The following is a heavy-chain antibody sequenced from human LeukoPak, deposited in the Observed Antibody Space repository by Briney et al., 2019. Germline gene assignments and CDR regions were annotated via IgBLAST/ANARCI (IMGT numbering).Heavy chain of an antibody. CDR1: GYTFTSYD. CDR2: MNPNSGNT. CDR3: ARGAPQYCSSTSCLYGYYYYYGMDV. J-gene: IGHJ6*02. D-gene: IGHD2-2*01. V-gene: IGHV1-8*01. Sequence: ASVKVSCKASGYTFTSYDINWVRQATGQGLEWMGWMNPNSGNTVYAQKFQGRVTMTRNTSISTAYMELSSLRSEDTAVYYCARGAPQYCSSTSCLYGYYYYYGMDVWGQGTMVTVSS.